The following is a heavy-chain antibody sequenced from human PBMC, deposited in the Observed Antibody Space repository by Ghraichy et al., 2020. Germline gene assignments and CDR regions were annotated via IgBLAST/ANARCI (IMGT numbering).Heavy chain of an antibody. CDR3: AKDHFVYCGGDCYPPYIKYHNAFDI. D-gene: IGHD2-21*02. CDR2: ISGSGGST. CDR1: GFTFSSYA. J-gene: IGHJ3*02. Sequence: GGSLRLSCAASGFTFSSYAMSWVRQAPGKGLEWVSAISGSGGSTYYADSVKGRFTISRDNSKNTLYLQMNSLRAEDTAVYYCAKDHFVYCGGDCYPPYIKYHNAFDIGGQGTMVTVSS. V-gene: IGHV3-23*01.